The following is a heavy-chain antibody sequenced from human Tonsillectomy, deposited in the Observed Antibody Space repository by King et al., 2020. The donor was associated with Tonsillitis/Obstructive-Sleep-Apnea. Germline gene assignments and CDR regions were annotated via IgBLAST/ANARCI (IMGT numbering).Heavy chain of an antibody. J-gene: IGHJ4*02. CDR3: ARGPCIGYFDY. D-gene: IGHD1-26*01. CDR2: INPNSGGT. CDR1: GYTFTDYY. V-gene: IGHV1-2*02. Sequence: VQLVQSGAEVKKPGASVKVSCKASGYTFTDYYMHWVRQAPGQGLEWMGWINPNSGGTKYAQKFQGRVTMTRDTSISTAYMELSRLRSDDTAVYYCARGPCIGYFDYCSQGTLVTVSS.